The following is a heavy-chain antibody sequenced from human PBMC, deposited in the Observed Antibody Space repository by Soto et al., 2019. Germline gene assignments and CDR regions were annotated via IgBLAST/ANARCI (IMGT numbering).Heavy chain of an antibody. V-gene: IGHV4-30-4*01. CDR3: ARGFGDSSGYYLFDY. CDR1: GGSISSGDYY. CDR2: IYYSGST. Sequence: SSETLSLTCTVSGGSISSGDYYWSWIRQPPGKGLEWIGYIYYSGSTYYNPSLKSRVTISVDTSKNQFSLKLSSVTAADTAVYYCARGFGDSSGYYLFDYWGQGTLVTVSS. D-gene: IGHD3-22*01. J-gene: IGHJ4*02.